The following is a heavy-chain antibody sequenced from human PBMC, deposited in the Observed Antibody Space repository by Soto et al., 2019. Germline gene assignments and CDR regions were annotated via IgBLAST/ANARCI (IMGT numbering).Heavy chain of an antibody. CDR1: GGTFSSYA. Sequence: QVQLVQSGAEVKKPGSSVKVSCKASGGTFSSYAISWVRQAPGQGLEWMGGIIPIFGTANYAQKFQGRVTITADESTSTAYMELSSLRSEDTAVYYCACCIAAAGTPEYYYYGMDVWGQGTTVTVSS. CDR2: IIPIFGTA. D-gene: IGHD6-13*01. J-gene: IGHJ6*02. CDR3: ACCIAAAGTPEYYYYGMDV. V-gene: IGHV1-69*01.